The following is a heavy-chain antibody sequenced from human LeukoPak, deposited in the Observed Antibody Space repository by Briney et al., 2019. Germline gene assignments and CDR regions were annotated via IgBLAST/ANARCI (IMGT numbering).Heavy chain of an antibody. J-gene: IGHJ4*02. CDR3: AKDRTPHEAVAGAVFDY. Sequence: GGSLRLSCGASGFTFSSYAMHWVRQTPGKGLEWVAIISYDGTNKYYADSVKGRFTISRENSKNTLYLQMNSLRAEDTALYYCAKDRTPHEAVAGAVFDYWGQGTLVTVSS. CDR2: ISYDGTNK. V-gene: IGHV3-30*04. CDR1: GFTFSSYA. D-gene: IGHD6-19*01.